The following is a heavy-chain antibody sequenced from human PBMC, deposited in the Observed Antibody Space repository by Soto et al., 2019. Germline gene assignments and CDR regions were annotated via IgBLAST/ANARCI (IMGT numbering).Heavy chain of an antibody. V-gene: IGHV3-13*01. CDR1: GFTFSSYD. J-gene: IGHJ4*02. Sequence: GGSLRLSCAASGFTFSSYDMHWVRQATGKGLEWVSAIGTAGDTYYPGSVKGRFTISRENAKNSLYLQMNSLRAGDTAVYYCARGSAALWYPGRPDYRGQGTLVTVSS. CDR3: ARGSAALWYPGRPDY. CDR2: IGTAGDT. D-gene: IGHD5-18*01.